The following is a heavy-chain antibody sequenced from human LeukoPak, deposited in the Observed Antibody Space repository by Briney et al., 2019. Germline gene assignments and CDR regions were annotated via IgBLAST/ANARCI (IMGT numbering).Heavy chain of an antibody. CDR2: ISYDGSNK. D-gene: IGHD6-13*01. CDR1: GFTFSSYG. Sequence: PGGSLRLSCAASGFTFSSYGMHWVRQAPGRGLEWVAVISYDGSNKYYADSVKGRFTISRDNSKNTLYLQMNSLRAEDTAVYYCGSHRGRVYRYFDLWGRGTLVTVSS. CDR3: GSHRGRVYRYFDL. J-gene: IGHJ2*01. V-gene: IGHV3-30*03.